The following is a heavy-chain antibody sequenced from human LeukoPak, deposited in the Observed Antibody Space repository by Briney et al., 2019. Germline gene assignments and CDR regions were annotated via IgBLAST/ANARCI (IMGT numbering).Heavy chain of an antibody. D-gene: IGHD3-10*01. J-gene: IGHJ1*01. CDR2: INHSGST. Sequence: PSETLSLTCAVYGGSFSGYYWNWIRQPPGKGLEWIGEINHSGSTNYNPSLKSRVTISVDTSKNQFSLKLSSVTAADTAVYYCARGRTMVRGVIKGKYFQHWGQGTLVTVSS. CDR1: GGSFSGYY. V-gene: IGHV4-34*01. CDR3: ARGRTMVRGVIKGKYFQH.